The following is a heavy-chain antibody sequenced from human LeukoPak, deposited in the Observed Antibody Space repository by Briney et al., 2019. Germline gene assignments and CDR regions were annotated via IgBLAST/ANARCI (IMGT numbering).Heavy chain of an antibody. CDR3: TRAGDSSGYSDY. CDR1: GGSFSGYY. D-gene: IGHD3-22*01. V-gene: IGHV4-34*01. CDR2: INHRGST. J-gene: IGHJ4*02. Sequence: SETLSLTCAVYGGSFSGYYWSWIRQPPGKGLEWIGEINHRGSTNYNPSLKSRVTISVDTSKNQISLKLSSVTAADTAVYYCTRAGDSSGYSDYWGQGTLVTASS.